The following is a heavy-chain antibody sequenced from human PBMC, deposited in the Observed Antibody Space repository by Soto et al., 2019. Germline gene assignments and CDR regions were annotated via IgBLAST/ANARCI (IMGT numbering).Heavy chain of an antibody. CDR1: GFTFSNYA. J-gene: IGHJ4*02. CDR3: ANTPLDGRIAVAGFRIKYFVY. V-gene: IGHV3-23*01. Sequence: EVQLLDSGGGLVQPGGSLRLSCVASGFTFSNYAMGWFRQSPGKGLEWVSFISGSGDNTYTADSVKGRFTISRDKANNTVYPQMDSLGDEDTAVYYCANTPLDGRIAVAGFRIKYFVYWGQGTLVTVSS. CDR2: ISGSGDNT. D-gene: IGHD6-19*01.